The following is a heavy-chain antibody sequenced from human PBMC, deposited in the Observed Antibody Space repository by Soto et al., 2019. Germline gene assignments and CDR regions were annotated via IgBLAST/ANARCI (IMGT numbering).Heavy chain of an antibody. D-gene: IGHD3-3*01. Sequence: RRLSCAASGFTFSDYWMSWVRQAPGKGLEWVANMKQDGSEEYYVDSVKGRFTISRDNAKKSLYLQMNSLRAEDTAVYYCARDQSLQVGVGPFWIDVWGQGTTVTV. CDR2: MKQDGSEE. J-gene: IGHJ6*02. CDR1: GFTFSDYW. CDR3: ARDQSLQVGVGPFWIDV. V-gene: IGHV3-7*03.